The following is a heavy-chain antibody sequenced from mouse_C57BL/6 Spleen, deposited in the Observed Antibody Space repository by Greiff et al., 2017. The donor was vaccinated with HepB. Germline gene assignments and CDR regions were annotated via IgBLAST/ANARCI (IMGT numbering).Heavy chain of an antibody. D-gene: IGHD1-1*01. CDR2: INPSNGGT. CDR1: GYTFTSYW. J-gene: IGHJ2*01. Sequence: VQLQQPGTELVKPGASVKLSCKASGYTFTSYWMHWVKQRPGQGLEWIGNINPSNGGTNYNEKFKSKATLTVDKSSSTAYMQLSSLTSEDSAVYYCARFDYYGSRAFDYWGQGTTLTVSS. CDR3: ARFDYYGSRAFDY. V-gene: IGHV1-53*01.